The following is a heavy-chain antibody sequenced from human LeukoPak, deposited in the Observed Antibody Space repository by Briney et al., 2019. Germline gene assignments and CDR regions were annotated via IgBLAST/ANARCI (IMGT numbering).Heavy chain of an antibody. V-gene: IGHV1-18*01. CDR2: ISGYNGNT. CDR3: ARDAIAAAGTNGDY. Sequence: ASVKVSCKASGYTFSNYGISWVRQAPGQGLEWMGWISGYNGNTNYAQKLQGRVTLTTDTSTNTAYMELGSLRSDDTAVCYCARDAIAAAGTNGDYWGQGTLVTVSS. CDR1: GYTFSNYG. D-gene: IGHD6-13*01. J-gene: IGHJ4*02.